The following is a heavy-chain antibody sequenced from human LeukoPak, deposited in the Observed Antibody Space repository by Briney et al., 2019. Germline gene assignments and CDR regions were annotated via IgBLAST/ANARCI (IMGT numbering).Heavy chain of an antibody. CDR3: ARDGPEGIVVVIYAFDI. CDR2: ISYDGSNK. V-gene: IGHV3-30*04. J-gene: IGHJ3*02. Sequence: GSLRLSCAASGFTFSSYAMHWVRQAPGKGLEWVAVISYDGSNKYYADSVKGRFTISRDNSKNTLYLQMNSLKAEDTAVYYCARDGPEGIVVVIYAFDIWGQGTMVTVSS. CDR1: GFTFSSYA. D-gene: IGHD3-22*01.